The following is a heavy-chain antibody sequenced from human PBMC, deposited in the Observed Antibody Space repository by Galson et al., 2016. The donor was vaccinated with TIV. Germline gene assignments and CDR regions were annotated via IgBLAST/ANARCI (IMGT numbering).Heavy chain of an antibody. CDR3: AKIDSSGYNYGGKFVY. V-gene: IGHV3-23*01. J-gene: IGHJ4*02. CDR1: GFTFSNYA. Sequence: SLRLSCAASGFTFSNYAMHWVRQAPGKGLEWISAISGGGGSTYHTDSVKGRFTISRDNSKSTVFLQMNSLRVEDTAVYYCAKIDSSGYNYGGKFVYWGQGTLLTVSS. CDR2: ISGGGGST. D-gene: IGHD3-22*01.